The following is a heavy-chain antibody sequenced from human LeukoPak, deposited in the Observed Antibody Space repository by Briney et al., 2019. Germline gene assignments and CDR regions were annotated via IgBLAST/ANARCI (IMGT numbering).Heavy chain of an antibody. J-gene: IGHJ5*02. Sequence: GGSLRLSCAASGFTFSSYSMNWVRQAPGTGLEWVASITSSSSHVYCADSVKGRFTISRDNAKDSLYLQINSLRAEDTAVYYCARAEMTTITYPESWGQGTPVTVSS. CDR2: ITSSSSHV. D-gene: IGHD5-24*01. CDR1: GFTFSSYS. CDR3: ARAEMTTITYPES. V-gene: IGHV3-21*01.